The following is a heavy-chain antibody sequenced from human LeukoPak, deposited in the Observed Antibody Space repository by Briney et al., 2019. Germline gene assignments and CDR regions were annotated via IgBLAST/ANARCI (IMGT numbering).Heavy chain of an antibody. CDR2: IYYSGST. CDR1: GGSISSYY. CDR3: ARGGYYYDSSGYTQPPGY. J-gene: IGHJ4*02. V-gene: IGHV4-59*08. Sequence: SETLSLTCTVSGGSISSYYWSWIRQPPGKGLEWIGYIYYSGSTNYNPSLKSRVTISVDTSKNQFSLKLSSVTAADTAVYYCARGGYYYDSSGYTQPPGYWGQGTLVTVSS. D-gene: IGHD3-22*01.